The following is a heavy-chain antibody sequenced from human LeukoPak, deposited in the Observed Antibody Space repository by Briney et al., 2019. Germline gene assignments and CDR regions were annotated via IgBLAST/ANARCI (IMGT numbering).Heavy chain of an antibody. V-gene: IGHV3-48*02. CDR1: GLTFSTSG. J-gene: IGHJ4*02. D-gene: IGHD2/OR15-2a*01. CDR2: ITASTTTF. Sequence: LGGSLRLSCAASGLTFSTSGVGWVRQAPGKGLEWLAYITASTTTFYRDSVKGRFTISRDNAKNSLYLQMNSLRDEDTAVYYCARGYCSTTSCHVGRHFDYWGQGTLVTVSS. CDR3: ARGYCSTTSCHVGRHFDY.